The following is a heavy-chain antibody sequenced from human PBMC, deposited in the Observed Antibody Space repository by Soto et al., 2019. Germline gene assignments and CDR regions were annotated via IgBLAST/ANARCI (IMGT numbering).Heavy chain of an antibody. J-gene: IGHJ6*02. CDR1: GGSISSGGYY. CDR2: IYYSGST. Sequence: ASETLSLTCTVSGGSISSGGYYWSWIRQHPGKGLEWIGYIYYSGSTYYNPSLKSRVTISVDTSKNQFSLKLSSVTAADTAVYYCARDLHHGDNPASYYYGMDVWGQGTTVTVSS. CDR3: ARDLHHGDNPASYYYGMDV. V-gene: IGHV4-31*03. D-gene: IGHD4-17*01.